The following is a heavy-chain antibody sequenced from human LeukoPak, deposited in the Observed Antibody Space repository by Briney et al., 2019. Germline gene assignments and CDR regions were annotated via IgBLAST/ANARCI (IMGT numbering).Heavy chain of an antibody. CDR1: GGSISSYY. D-gene: IGHD2-15*01. J-gene: IGHJ4*02. CDR2: IYYSGST. CDR3: ARGGGLIDY. V-gene: IGHV4-59*12. Sequence: SETLSLTCTVSGGSISSYYWSWIRQPPGKGLEWIGYIYYSGSTNYNPSLKSRVTISVDTSKNQFSLQLNSVTPEDTAVYYCARGGGLIDYWGQGTLVTVSS.